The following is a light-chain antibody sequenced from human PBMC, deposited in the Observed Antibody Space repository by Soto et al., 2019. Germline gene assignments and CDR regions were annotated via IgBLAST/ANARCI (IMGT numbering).Light chain of an antibody. CDR3: QQYGSSGT. CDR1: QTVRNNY. Sequence: EFVLTQSPGTLSLSPGERATLYCRASQTVRNNYLAWYQQKPGQAPRLLIYGASNRATGIPDRFSGSGSGTDFTLTISRLEPEDFAVYYCQQYGSSGTFGQGTKVDIK. J-gene: IGKJ1*01. CDR2: GAS. V-gene: IGKV3-20*01.